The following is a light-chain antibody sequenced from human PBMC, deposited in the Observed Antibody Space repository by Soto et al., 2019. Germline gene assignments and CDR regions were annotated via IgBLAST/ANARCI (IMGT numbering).Light chain of an antibody. CDR1: QGISSY. Sequence: PSSFSASTGDRVTITCRASQGISSYLAWYQQKPGKAPKLLIYAASTLQSGVPSRFSGSGSGTDFTLTISCLQSEDFATYYCQQYYSYPRTFGQGTKV. CDR3: QQYYSYPRT. J-gene: IGKJ1*01. CDR2: AAS. V-gene: IGKV1-8*01.